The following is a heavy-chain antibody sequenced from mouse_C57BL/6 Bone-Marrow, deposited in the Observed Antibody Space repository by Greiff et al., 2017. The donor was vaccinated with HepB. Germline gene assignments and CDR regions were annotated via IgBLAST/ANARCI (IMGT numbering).Heavy chain of an antibody. CDR2: ISSGGDDI. J-gene: IGHJ3*01. CDR3: TKGTGTFAY. D-gene: IGHD4-1*01. CDR1: GFTFSSYA. Sequence: DVMLVESGEGLVKPGGSLKLSCAASGFTFSSYAMSWVRQTPEKRLEWVAYISSGGDDIYYADTVKGRFTIARDNARNTLYLQMSSLKSEDTARYYCTKGTGTFAYWGQGTLVTVSA. V-gene: IGHV5-9-1*02.